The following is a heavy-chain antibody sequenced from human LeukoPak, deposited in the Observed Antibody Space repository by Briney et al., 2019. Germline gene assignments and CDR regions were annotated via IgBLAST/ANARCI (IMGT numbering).Heavy chain of an antibody. CDR3: TKTTVTTFVYYYYGMDV. V-gene: IGHV3-30*18. J-gene: IGHJ6*02. Sequence: PGRSLRLSCAASGFTFSSYGMHWVRQAPGKGLEWVAVISYDGSNKYYADSVKGRFTISRDNSKNTLYLQMNSPRAEDTAVYYCTKTTVTTFVYYYYGMDVWGQGTTVTVSS. CDR2: ISYDGSNK. D-gene: IGHD4-17*01. CDR1: GFTFSSYG.